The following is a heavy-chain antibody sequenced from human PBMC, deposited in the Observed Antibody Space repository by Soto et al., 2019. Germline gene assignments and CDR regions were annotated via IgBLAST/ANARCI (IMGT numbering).Heavy chain of an antibody. CDR2: ISRDGIEK. V-gene: IGHV3-30-3*01. D-gene: IGHD6-13*01. J-gene: IGHJ6*02. CDR3: ARDRVQIVGAVAGIGYHYYYGMDV. CDR1: GFTFNKHA. Sequence: PGGSLRLSCVVSGFTFNKHAMSWVRQAPGQGLEWVAIISRDGIEKHYADSMKGRFTISRDNSKNTLYLQMSSLRDEDTAAYYCARDRVQIVGAVAGIGYHYYYGMDVWGQGTTVTVSS.